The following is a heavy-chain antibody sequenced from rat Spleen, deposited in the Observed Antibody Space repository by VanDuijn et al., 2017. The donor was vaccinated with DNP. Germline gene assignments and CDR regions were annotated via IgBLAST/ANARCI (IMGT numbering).Heavy chain of an antibody. V-gene: IGHV4-2*01. CDR3: AKGPNYGGWSDYFDY. CDR2: INKDSRTI. D-gene: IGHD1-11*01. CDR1: GFNFNDYW. Sequence: EVKLVESGGGLVQPGSSLKLSCAASGFNFNDYWMGWVRQAPGKGLEWIGQINKDSRTINYIPSLKEKITISRDNAQNTLYLQMSKLGSEDTAIYYCAKGPNYGGWSDYFDYWGQGVMVTVSS. J-gene: IGHJ2*01.